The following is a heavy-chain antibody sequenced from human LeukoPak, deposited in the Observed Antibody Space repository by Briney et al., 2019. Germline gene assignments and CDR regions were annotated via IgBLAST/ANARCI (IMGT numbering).Heavy chain of an antibody. CDR3: ARDYKYAFDN. CDR1: GFTFSSYA. V-gene: IGHV3-48*01. D-gene: IGHD5-24*01. J-gene: IGHJ4*02. CDR2: IGIDSGNT. Sequence: GGSLRLSCAASGFTFSSYAMSWVRQAPGKGLEWISYIGIDSGNTNYEDSVKGRLTISGDKAKNSMYLQMNRLRVEDTAVYYCARDYKYAFDNWGQGTLVTVSS.